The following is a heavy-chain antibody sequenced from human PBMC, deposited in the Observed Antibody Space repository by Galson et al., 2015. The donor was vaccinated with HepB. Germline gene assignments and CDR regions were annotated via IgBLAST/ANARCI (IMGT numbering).Heavy chain of an antibody. J-gene: IGHJ4*02. V-gene: IGHV3-30*18. CDR3: AKDPYLYSALAGTMAGFDY. Sequence: SLRLSCAASGFTFSNYSMHWVRQAPGKGLGWVAVISYDGSNKYYADSVKGRFTISRDNSKNTLYLQMNSLRAEDTALYYCAKDPYLYSALAGTMAGFDYWGQGTLVTVSS. CDR2: ISYDGSNK. D-gene: IGHD6-19*01. CDR1: GFTFSNYS.